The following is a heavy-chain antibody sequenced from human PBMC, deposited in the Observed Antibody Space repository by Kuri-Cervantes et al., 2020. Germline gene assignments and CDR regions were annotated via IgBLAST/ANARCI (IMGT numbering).Heavy chain of an antibody. D-gene: IGHD6-19*01. Sequence: GGSLRLSCAASGFTFTNYAIHWVRQAPGKGLEWVAVISYGGSNAYYADSVKGRFTISRDNAKNSLYLQMNSLRAEDTAVYYCAGGQWLDAPFDYWGQGTLVTVSS. CDR2: ISYGGSNA. CDR3: AGGQWLDAPFDY. J-gene: IGHJ4*02. CDR1: GFTFTNYA. V-gene: IGHV3-30-3*01.